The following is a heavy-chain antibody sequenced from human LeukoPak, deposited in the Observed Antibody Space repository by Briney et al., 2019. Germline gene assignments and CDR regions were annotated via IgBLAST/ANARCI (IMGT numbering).Heavy chain of an antibody. J-gene: IGHJ4*02. CDR2: ISSSGSTI. V-gene: IGHV3-48*03. Sequence: GGSLRLPCAASGFTFSSYEMNWVRQAPGKGLEWVSYISSSGSTIYYADSVKGRFTISRDNAKNSLYLQMNSLRAEDTAVYYCAGGGFWSGYYRRNFDYWGQGTLVTVSS. CDR1: GFTFSSYE. CDR3: AGGGFWSGYYRRNFDY. D-gene: IGHD3-3*01.